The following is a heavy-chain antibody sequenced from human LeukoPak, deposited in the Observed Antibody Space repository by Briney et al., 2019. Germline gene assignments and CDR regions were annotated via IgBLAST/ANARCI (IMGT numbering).Heavy chain of an antibody. CDR1: GASISSHY. CDR2: IFTSGST. CDR3: ARHGSYCMDV. J-gene: IGHJ6*03. Sequence: PSETLSLTCTVCGASISSHYWTCIRQPPGKGLEWIASIFTSGSTVYNLSLKSRVTISVDTSKNQISLKLSSVTAEDPAVYYCARHGSYCMDVWGKGTTVTVSS. V-gene: IGHV4-4*09. D-gene: IGHD1-26*01.